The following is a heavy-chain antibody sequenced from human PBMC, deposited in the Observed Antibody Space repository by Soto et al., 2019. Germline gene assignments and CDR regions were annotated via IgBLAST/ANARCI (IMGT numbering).Heavy chain of an antibody. Sequence: GGSLRLSCAASGFTFSSYGMHWVRQAPGKGLEWVAVIWYDGRNKYYADSVKGRFTISRDNSKNALYLQMNSLRAEDTAVYYCARVQGFTIFGPPHYWGQGTLVTVSS. J-gene: IGHJ4*02. D-gene: IGHD3-3*01. CDR3: ARVQGFTIFGPPHY. CDR2: IWYDGRNK. V-gene: IGHV3-33*01. CDR1: GFTFSSYG.